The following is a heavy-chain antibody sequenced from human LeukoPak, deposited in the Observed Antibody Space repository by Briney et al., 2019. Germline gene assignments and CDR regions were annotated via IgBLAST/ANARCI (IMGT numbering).Heavy chain of an antibody. Sequence: GASVKVSCKASGYTFSSYYMHWVRQAPGQGLEWMGIINPSGGSTSYAQKFQGRVTMTRDTSTSTVYMELSSLRSEDTAVYYCASSQWELLLYYGMDVWGQGTTVTVSS. J-gene: IGHJ6*02. CDR1: GYTFSSYY. V-gene: IGHV1-46*01. D-gene: IGHD1-26*01. CDR3: ASSQWELLLYYGMDV. CDR2: INPSGGST.